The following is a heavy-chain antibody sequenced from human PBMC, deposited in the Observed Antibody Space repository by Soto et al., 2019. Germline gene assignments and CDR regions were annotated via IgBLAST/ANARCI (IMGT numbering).Heavy chain of an antibody. V-gene: IGHV1-69*02. CDR2: ITPILGIA. J-gene: IGHJ4*02. D-gene: IGHD2-15*01. Sequence: GASVKVSCKASGGTFSSYTISWVRQAPGQGLEWMGRITPILGIANYAQKFQGRVTITADKSTSTAYMELSSLRSEDTAVYYCASGLLTRHEDKHYSFDYCGRGTLVTV. CDR1: GGTFSSYT. CDR3: ASGLLTRHEDKHYSFDY.